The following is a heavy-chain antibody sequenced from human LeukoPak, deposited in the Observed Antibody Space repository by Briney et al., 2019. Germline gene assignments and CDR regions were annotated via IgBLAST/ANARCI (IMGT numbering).Heavy chain of an antibody. CDR2: IRSNGYGGTT. D-gene: IGHD4-23*01. CDR3: ARDRPDYGGNLDIDY. Sequence: GGSLRLSCTASGFIFGDYCMSWFRQAPGKGLEWVGFIRSNGYGGTTEYAASVKDRFTISRDDSKSIAYLQMNSLRAEDTAVYYCARDRPDYGGNLDIDYWGQGTLVTVSS. J-gene: IGHJ4*02. CDR1: GFIFGDYC. V-gene: IGHV3-49*03.